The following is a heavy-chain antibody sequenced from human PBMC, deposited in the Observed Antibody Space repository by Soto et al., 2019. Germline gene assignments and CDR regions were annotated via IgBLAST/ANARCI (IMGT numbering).Heavy chain of an antibody. Sequence: QVQLVQSGAEVKKPGASVKVSCKASGYTVTSYDINWVRQATGQGRECRGWMNPHSGNTGYAQKFQGRITMTRNTSISTASMELSSLRSEDTAVYYCAREGVRGMDVWGQGTTVTGSS. J-gene: IGHJ6*02. CDR3: AREGVRGMDV. V-gene: IGHV1-8*01. CDR2: MNPHSGNT. CDR1: GYTVTSYD. D-gene: IGHD3-16*01.